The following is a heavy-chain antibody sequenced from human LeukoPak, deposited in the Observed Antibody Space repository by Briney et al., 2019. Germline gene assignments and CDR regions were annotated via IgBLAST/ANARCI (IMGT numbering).Heavy chain of an antibody. Sequence: SETPSLTCTVSGGSISSYYWSWIRQPPGKGLEWIGYIYYSGSTNYNPPLKSRVTISIDTSKNQFSLKLSSVTAADTAVYYCARVEGEYYYDSSGYYLPNWYFDLWGRGTLVTVSS. CDR3: ARVEGEYYYDSSGYYLPNWYFDL. CDR1: GGSISSYY. V-gene: IGHV4-59*01. D-gene: IGHD3-22*01. CDR2: IYYSGST. J-gene: IGHJ2*01.